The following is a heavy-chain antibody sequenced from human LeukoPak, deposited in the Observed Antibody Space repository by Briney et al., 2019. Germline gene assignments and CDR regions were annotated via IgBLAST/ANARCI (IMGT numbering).Heavy chain of an antibody. CDR2: IYYSGST. V-gene: IGHV4-59*08. CDR1: GVSMSSYY. J-gene: IGHJ4*02. CDR3: ASRPLSTYYFDY. Sequence: SETLSLTCSVSGVSMSSYYWSWIRQPPGKGLEWIGYIYYSGSTNYNPSLKSRVTISVDTSKNQFSLKLSSVTAADTAVYYCASRPLSTYYFDYWGQGTLVTVSS. D-gene: IGHD4/OR15-4a*01.